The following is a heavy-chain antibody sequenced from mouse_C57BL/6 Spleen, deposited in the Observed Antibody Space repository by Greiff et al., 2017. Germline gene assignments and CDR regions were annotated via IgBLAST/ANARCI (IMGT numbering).Heavy chain of an antibody. Sequence: QVQLQQPGAELVKPGASVKLSCKASGYTFTSYWMQWVKQRPGQGLEWIGEIDPSDSYTNYNQKFKGKATLTVDTSSSTAYMQLSSRTSEDSAVYYCARWVGATNYFDYWGQGTTLTVSS. CDR3: ARWVGATNYFDY. J-gene: IGHJ2*01. CDR2: IDPSDSYT. V-gene: IGHV1-50*01. CDR1: GYTFTSYW. D-gene: IGHD1-1*01.